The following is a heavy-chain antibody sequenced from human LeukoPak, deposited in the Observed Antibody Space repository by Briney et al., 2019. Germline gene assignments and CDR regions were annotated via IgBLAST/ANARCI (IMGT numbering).Heavy chain of an antibody. CDR1: GGTFSSYA. CDR3: ASWTQKLTTNY. CDR2: INPNSGGT. J-gene: IGHJ4*02. Sequence: GASVKVSCKASGGTFSSYAISWVRQAPGQGLEWMGWINPNSGGTNYAQKFQGRVTMTRDTSISTAYMELSRLRSDDTAVYYCASWTQKLTTNYWGQGTLVTVSS. D-gene: IGHD4/OR15-4a*01. V-gene: IGHV1-2*02.